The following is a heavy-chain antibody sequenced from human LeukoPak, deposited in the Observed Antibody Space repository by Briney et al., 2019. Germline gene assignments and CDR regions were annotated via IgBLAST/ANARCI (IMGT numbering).Heavy chain of an antibody. J-gene: IGHJ4*02. CDR3: ARVGYDSSGYFTAPDY. D-gene: IGHD3-22*01. V-gene: IGHV4-34*01. Sequence: SETLSLTCAVYGGSFSGYYWSWIRQPPGKGLEWIGEMNHSGSTNYNPSLKSRVTISVDTSKNQFSLELSSVTAADTAVYYCARVGYDSSGYFTAPDYWGQGTLVTVSS. CDR2: MNHSGST. CDR1: GGSFSGYY.